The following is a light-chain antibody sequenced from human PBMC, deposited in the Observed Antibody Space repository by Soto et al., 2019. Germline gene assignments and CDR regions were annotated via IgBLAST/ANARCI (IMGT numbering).Light chain of an antibody. J-gene: IGKJ1*01. CDR2: AAS. CDR1: QSISNS. Sequence: DIQMTQSPSSLSASVGDRVTITCRASQSISNSLNWYQQKPGKAPKLLIYAASSLQSGVPSRFSGSGSGTDSTLTISSLQPEDFATYYCQQSYSTPWTFGQGTKVEIK. V-gene: IGKV1-39*01. CDR3: QQSYSTPWT.